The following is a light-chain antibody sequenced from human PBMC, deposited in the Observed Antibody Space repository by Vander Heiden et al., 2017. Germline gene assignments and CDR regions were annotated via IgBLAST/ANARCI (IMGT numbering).Light chain of an antibody. Sequence: SVLTQPPSASGTPGPRVTLSCSGSSSNIGSNTVNGYQQLPGTAPKLLIYSNNQRPSGVPDRFSGSKSGTSASLAISGLQAEEEADYYCAAWDDSLNGVVFGGGTKLTVL. J-gene: IGLJ2*01. CDR2: SNN. V-gene: IGLV1-44*01. CDR3: AAWDDSLNGVV. CDR1: SSNIGSNT.